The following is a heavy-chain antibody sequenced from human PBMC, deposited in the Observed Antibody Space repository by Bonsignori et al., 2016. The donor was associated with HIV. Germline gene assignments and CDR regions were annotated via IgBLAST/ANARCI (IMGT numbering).Heavy chain of an antibody. CDR3: ARDRHTYGSGSFDS. D-gene: IGHD3-10*01. V-gene: IGHV4-30-2*01. Sequence: QLQLQESGSGLVKPSQTLSLTCAVSGGSISSGGYSWTWIRQPPGKGLEWIGYIYYSGTTYYNPSLKSRVTISVDRSKNQFSLKLSSVTAADTAVYYCARDRHTYGSGSFDSWGQGTLVTVSS. CDR2: IYYSGTT. J-gene: IGHJ4*02. CDR1: GGSISSGGYS.